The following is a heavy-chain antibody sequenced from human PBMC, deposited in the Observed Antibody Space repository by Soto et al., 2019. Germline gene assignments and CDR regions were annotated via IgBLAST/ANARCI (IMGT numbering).Heavy chain of an antibody. V-gene: IGHV4-34*01. J-gene: IGHJ4*02. D-gene: IGHD6-19*01. CDR1: GGSFSGYY. CDR3: ARDTQGRTVAGTFDY. Sequence: QVQLQQWGAGLLKPSETLSLTCAVYGGSFSGYYWCWIRQPPGKGLAWIGEINHSGSTNYNPSLKSRVTISVDTSKNQCSLKLSSVTAADTAVYYCARDTQGRTVAGTFDYWGQGTLVTVSS. CDR2: INHSGST.